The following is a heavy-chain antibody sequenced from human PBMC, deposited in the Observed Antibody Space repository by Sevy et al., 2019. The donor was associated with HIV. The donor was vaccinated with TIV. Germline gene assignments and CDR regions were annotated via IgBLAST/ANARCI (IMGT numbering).Heavy chain of an antibody. CDR1: GFTISRYG. D-gene: IGHD3-22*01. CDR3: AIGSGYYCFYYGMDV. J-gene: IGHJ6*02. V-gene: IGHV3-30*04. Sequence: GGSLRLSCEASGFTISRYGLHWVRQAPGKGLEWMSGISNDGSKTDYEDAVRGRVIISRDNSKNILHLQMSNLSPEDTAVYHCAIGSGYYCFYYGMDVWGQGTTVTVSS. CDR2: ISNDGSKT.